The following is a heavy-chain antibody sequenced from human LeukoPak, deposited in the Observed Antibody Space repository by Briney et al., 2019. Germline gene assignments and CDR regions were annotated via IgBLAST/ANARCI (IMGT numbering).Heavy chain of an antibody. V-gene: IGHV3-53*01. CDR2: VYTDGST. CDR3: ARRFYAMDV. J-gene: IGHJ6*02. CDR1: GFAVSGSH. Sequence: GGSLRLSCAASGFAVSGSHMSWVRQAPGKGLEWVSVVYTDGSTFYAASVKGRFTISRDNSKNTVFLQMNSLRAEDTAVYYCARRFYAMDVWGQGTTVAVSS.